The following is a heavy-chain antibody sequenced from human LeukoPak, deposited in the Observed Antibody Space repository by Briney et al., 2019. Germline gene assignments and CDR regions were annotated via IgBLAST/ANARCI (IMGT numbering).Heavy chain of an antibody. Sequence: SETLSLTCTVSGGSISSYYWSWIRQPPGKGLEWIGYIYTSGSTNYNPSLKSRVTISVDTSKNQFSLKLSSVTAADTAVYYGARHREFEYYYYMDVWGKGTTVTVSS. CDR2: IYTSGST. V-gene: IGHV4-4*09. CDR3: ARHREFEYYYYMDV. J-gene: IGHJ6*03. CDR1: GGSISSYY. D-gene: IGHD3-10*01.